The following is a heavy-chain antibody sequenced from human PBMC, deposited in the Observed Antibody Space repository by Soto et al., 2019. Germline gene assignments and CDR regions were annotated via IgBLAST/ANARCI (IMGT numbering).Heavy chain of an antibody. D-gene: IGHD5-12*01. CDR1: GYTFTSYG. CDR3: ARALATNLYYYYYYGMDV. J-gene: IGHJ6*02. Sequence: QVQLVQSGAEVKKPGASVKVSCKASGYTFTSYGISWVRQAPGQGLEWMGWISAYNGNTNYAQKLQGRVTMTTDTSTSTAYMELRSLRSDDTAVYHCARALATNLYYYYYYGMDVWGQGTTVTVSS. CDR2: ISAYNGNT. V-gene: IGHV1-18*01.